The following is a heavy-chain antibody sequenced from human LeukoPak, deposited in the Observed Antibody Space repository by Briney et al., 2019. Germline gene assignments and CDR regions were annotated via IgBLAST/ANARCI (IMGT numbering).Heavy chain of an antibody. J-gene: IGHJ6*03. CDR3: ARGLRGWVRAAIAYYYYMDV. V-gene: IGHV1-8*01. D-gene: IGHD2-2*01. CDR2: MNPNSGNT. Sequence: GSVKVSCKASGYTFTSYDINWVRQATGQGLEWMGWMNPNSGNTGYAQKFQGRVTMTRNTSISTAYMELSSLRSEDTAVYYCARGLRGWVRAAIAYYYYMDVWGKGTTVTVS. CDR1: GYTFTSYD.